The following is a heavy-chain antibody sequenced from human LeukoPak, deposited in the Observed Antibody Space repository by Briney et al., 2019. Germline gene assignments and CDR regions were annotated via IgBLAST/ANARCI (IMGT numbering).Heavy chain of an antibody. V-gene: IGHV3-53*01. Sequence: AGGSLRLSCAASGFTVSSNYMSWVRQAPGKGLEWVSVIYSGGSTYYADSVKGRFTISRDNSKNTLYLQMNSLRAEDTAVYYCARGYYDSSAYYPTYFDYWGQGTLVTVSS. J-gene: IGHJ4*02. D-gene: IGHD3-22*01. CDR3: ARGYYDSSAYYPTYFDY. CDR1: GFTVSSNY. CDR2: IYSGGST.